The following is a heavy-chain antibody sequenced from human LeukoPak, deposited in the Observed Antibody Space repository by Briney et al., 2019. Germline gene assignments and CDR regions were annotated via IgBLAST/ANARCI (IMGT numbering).Heavy chain of an antibody. V-gene: IGHV3-23*01. CDR2: ISSDGAST. D-gene: IGHD5-18*01. Sequence: GGSLRLSCAASGFTFSSSAMTWVRQAPGEGPECVSSISSDGASTLSADSVKGRFTISRDNSKNTLYLQMNSLRAEDTAVYYCAKVGYTYGPQPFDYWGQGTLVTVSS. J-gene: IGHJ4*02. CDR1: GFTFSSSA. CDR3: AKVGYTYGPQPFDY.